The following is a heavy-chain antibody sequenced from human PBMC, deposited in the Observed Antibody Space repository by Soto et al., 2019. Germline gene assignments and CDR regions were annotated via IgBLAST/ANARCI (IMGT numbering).Heavy chain of an antibody. J-gene: IGHJ6*02. CDR3: AKALPASAQDIVVVPAASMDV. Sequence: GGSLRLSCAASGFTFSSYAMSWVRQAPGKGLEWVSAISGSGGSTYYADSVKGRFTISRDNSKNTLYLQMNSLRAEDTAVYYCAKALPASAQDIVVVPAASMDVWGQGTTVTVSS. CDR2: ISGSGGST. CDR1: GFTFSSYA. D-gene: IGHD2-2*01. V-gene: IGHV3-23*01.